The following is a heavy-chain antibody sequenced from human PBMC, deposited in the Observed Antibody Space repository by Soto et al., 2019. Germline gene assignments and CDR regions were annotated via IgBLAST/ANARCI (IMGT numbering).Heavy chain of an antibody. D-gene: IGHD2-8*01. CDR2: INHRGNT. CDR3: ARQEVPQWFTKGYYGMDV. J-gene: IGHJ6*02. V-gene: IGHV4-34*01. Sequence: SETLSLTCAVYGGSFSGYYWTWIRQPPGKGLEWIGEINHRGNTNYNPSLKSRVTISVDTSKNQFSLKLTSVTAADTAVYYCARQEVPQWFTKGYYGMDVWHQGTTVTVPS. CDR1: GGSFSGYY.